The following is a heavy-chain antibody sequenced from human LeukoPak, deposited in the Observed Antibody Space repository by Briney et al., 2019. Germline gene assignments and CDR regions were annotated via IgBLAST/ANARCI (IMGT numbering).Heavy chain of an antibody. CDR3: ARSSDEAAPKNFDY. D-gene: IGHD2-15*01. J-gene: IGHJ4*02. V-gene: IGHV1-46*01. CDR2: INPSGGST. Sequence: ASVKVSCKASGYTFTSYYMHWVRQAPGQGLEWMGIINPSGGSTSYAQKFQGRVTITTDESTSTAYMELSSLRSEDTAVYYCARSSDEAAPKNFDYWGQGTLVTVSS. CDR1: GYTFTSYY.